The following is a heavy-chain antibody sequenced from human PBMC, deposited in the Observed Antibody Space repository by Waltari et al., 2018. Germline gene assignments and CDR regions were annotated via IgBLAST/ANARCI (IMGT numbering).Heavy chain of an antibody. V-gene: IGHV4-34*01. CDR1: GGSFSGYS. D-gene: IGHD3-10*01. CDR3: ARGLGSTQDFDY. CDR2: INHSGST. Sequence: QVQLQQWGAGLLKPSETLSLTCAVYGGSFSGYSWSGIRQPPGKGLEWIGEINHSGSTNYNPSLKSRVTISVDTSKNQFSLKLSSVTAADTAVYYCARGLGSTQDFDYWGQGTLVTVSS. J-gene: IGHJ4*02.